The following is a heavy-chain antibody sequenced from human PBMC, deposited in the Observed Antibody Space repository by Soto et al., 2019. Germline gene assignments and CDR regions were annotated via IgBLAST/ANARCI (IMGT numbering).Heavy chain of an antibody. CDR2: IFSSEHF. J-gene: IGHJ4*02. Sequence: QVQLQESGPGLVQPSETLSLTCAGVYFGTYYWSWIRQPPGKGLEWLGYIFSSEHFKYNPSLKSRLTISVAPSRNQFSPRLTSVTAADTAVYYWASGGGGYRFERWGQGTLVTVSS. CDR1: VYFGTYY. D-gene: IGHD3-16*02. V-gene: IGHV4-59*01. CDR3: ASGGGGYRFER.